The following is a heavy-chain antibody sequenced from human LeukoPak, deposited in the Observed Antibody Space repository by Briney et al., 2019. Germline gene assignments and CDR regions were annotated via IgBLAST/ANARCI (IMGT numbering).Heavy chain of an antibody. Sequence: SETLSLTCTVSGGSFIGGSMNDFSWSWIRQPPGKGPQCVASLYYNGDTVYNPSLKSRVTISIDTSKDQFSLRLTSVTAADTAVYFCARDHQHGPGDYDLPFDLWGRGTLVTVSS. V-gene: IGHV4-61*08. J-gene: IGHJ2*01. CDR1: GGSFIGGSMNDFS. CDR2: LYYNGDT. CDR3: ARDHQHGPGDYDLPFDL. D-gene: IGHD4-17*01.